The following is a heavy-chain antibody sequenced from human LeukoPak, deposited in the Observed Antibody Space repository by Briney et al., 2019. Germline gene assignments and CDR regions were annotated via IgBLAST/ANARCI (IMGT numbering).Heavy chain of an antibody. J-gene: IGHJ6*03. Sequence: SGGSLRLSCAASGFTFSSYAMSWVRQAPGKGLEWVSAISGSGGSTYYADSVKGRFTISRDNSKNTLYLQMNSLRAEDTAVYYCAKDGTDIVGATTRYYYMDVWGKGTTVTVSS. V-gene: IGHV3-23*01. CDR3: AKDGTDIVGATTRYYYMDV. CDR1: GFTFSSYA. D-gene: IGHD1-26*01. CDR2: ISGSGGST.